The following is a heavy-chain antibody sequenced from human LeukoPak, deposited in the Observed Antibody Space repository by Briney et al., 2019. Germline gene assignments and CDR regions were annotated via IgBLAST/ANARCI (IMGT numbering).Heavy chain of an antibody. CDR1: GGSIISYY. J-gene: IGHJ5*02. Sequence: PSETLSLVCTISGGSIISYYWTWSRQPPEKGLEWIGYISYSGYTDYNPSLKSRVTISVDTSKNQFSLKLSSVAAADTAIYYCAKVPYGSGENWFDLWGQGTLVTVSS. V-gene: IGHV4-59*01. D-gene: IGHD3-10*01. CDR3: AKVPYGSGENWFDL. CDR2: ISYSGYT.